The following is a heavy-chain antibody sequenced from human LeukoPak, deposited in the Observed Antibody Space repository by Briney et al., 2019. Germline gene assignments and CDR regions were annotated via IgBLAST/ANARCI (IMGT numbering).Heavy chain of an antibody. J-gene: IGHJ5*02. V-gene: IGHV3-53*01. Sequence: GGSVRLSCAASGFTVNSNYMSWVGQAPGKGLEWVTLIYSGGHTYYADSVKGRFTISRDNSKNTLYLQMNSLRAEDTAVYYCAKDSRGSLATAWFDPWDQGTLATVTS. CDR1: GFTVNSNY. CDR3: AKDSRGSLATAWFDP. D-gene: IGHD1-26*01. CDR2: IYSGGHT.